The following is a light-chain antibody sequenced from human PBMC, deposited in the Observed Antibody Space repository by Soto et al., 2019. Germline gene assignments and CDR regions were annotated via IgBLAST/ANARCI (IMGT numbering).Light chain of an antibody. CDR1: SGSVSSSYY. CDR2: STN. CDR3: VLYMGSGIYV. V-gene: IGLV8-61*01. Sequence: QAVVTQEPSFSVSPGGTVTLTCGLSSGSVSSSYYPSWYQQSPGQAPRTLIYSTNTRSSGVPNRFSGTILGSKAALTITGALADDECTYYCVLYMGSGIYVFGTGTKVTVL. J-gene: IGLJ1*01.